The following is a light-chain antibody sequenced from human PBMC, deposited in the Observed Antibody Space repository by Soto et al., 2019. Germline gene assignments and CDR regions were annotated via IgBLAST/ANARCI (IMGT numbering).Light chain of an antibody. Sequence: QSVLTQPPSASGTPGQRVTISCSGSGSNIGSHTVSWYQQLPGTAPNLLIYSNDQRPSGVPERFSGSNSGNTATLTITRVEAGDEADYHCQVWDSSSDHRVVFGGGTKVTVL. CDR2: SND. V-gene: IGLV1-44*01. CDR1: GSNIGSHT. CDR3: QVWDSSSDHRVV. J-gene: IGLJ2*01.